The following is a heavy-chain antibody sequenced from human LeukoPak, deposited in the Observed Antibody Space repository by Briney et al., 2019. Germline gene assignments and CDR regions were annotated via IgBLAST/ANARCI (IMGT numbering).Heavy chain of an antibody. D-gene: IGHD5-18*01. Sequence: PGRSLRLSCAASGFTFDDYTMHWVRQAPGKGLEWVSGISWNSGSIGYADSVKGRFTISRDNAKNSLYLQMNSLRAEDTALYYCAKDLQGYSYGYTDYWGQGTLVTVSS. CDR2: ISWNSGSI. J-gene: IGHJ4*02. CDR1: GFTFDDYT. CDR3: AKDLQGYSYGYTDY. V-gene: IGHV3-9*01.